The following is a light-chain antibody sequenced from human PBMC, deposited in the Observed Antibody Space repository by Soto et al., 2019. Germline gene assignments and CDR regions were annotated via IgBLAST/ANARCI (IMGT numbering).Light chain of an antibody. CDR1: SSNIGAGYD. CDR2: GNS. V-gene: IGLV1-40*01. CDR3: QSYDSSLRGV. Sequence: QLVVTQPPSVSGAPGQRVTISCTGSSSNIGAGYDVHWYQQLPGTAPKLLIYGNSNRPSGVPDRFSGSKSGTSASLAITGLQAEDEADYYCQSYDSSLRGVFGGGTQLTVL. J-gene: IGLJ7*01.